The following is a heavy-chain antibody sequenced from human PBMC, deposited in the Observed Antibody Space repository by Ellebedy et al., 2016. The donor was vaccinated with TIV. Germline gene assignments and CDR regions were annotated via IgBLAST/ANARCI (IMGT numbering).Heavy chain of an antibody. D-gene: IGHD3-22*01. V-gene: IGHV4-30-4*01. CDR1: GGSISSGDYY. CDR3: VRDDSSGYPYGMDV. CDR2: IHDSGTT. J-gene: IGHJ6*02. Sequence: SETLSLXXTVSGGSISSGDYYWTWIRQPPGRGLEWIGNIHDSGTTHYNPSLKSRVTIFLDTSKNQFSLKLGSVTAADTAVYYCVRDDSSGYPYGMDVWGQGTTVTVSS.